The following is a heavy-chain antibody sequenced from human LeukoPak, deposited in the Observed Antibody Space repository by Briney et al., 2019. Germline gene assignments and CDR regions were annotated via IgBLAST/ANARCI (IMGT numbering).Heavy chain of an antibody. J-gene: IGHJ4*02. CDR2: ISGSGAST. D-gene: IGHD3-16*01. V-gene: IGHV3-23*01. CDR3: AIYVEGY. Sequence: GGSLRLSCAASGFTFRNYAMSWVRQAPGKGLEWVSAISGSGASTYFADSVKGRFTISRDNSKNTLYLQMNSLRAEDTAVYYCAIYVEGYWGQGTLVTVSS. CDR1: GFTFRNYA.